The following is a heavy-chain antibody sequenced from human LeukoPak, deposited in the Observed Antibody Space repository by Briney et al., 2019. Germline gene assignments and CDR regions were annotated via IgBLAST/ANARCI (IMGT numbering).Heavy chain of an antibody. CDR1: GYSISSGYY. V-gene: IGHV4-38-2*02. J-gene: IGHJ4*02. CDR3: ARDNSDLDY. D-gene: IGHD4-23*01. Sequence: PSETLSLTCAVSGYSISSGYYWGWIRQPPGKGLEWIGSIYHSGSTYYNPSLKSRVTISVDTSKNQFSLKLSSVTAADTAVYYCARDNSDLDYWGQGTLVTVSS. CDR2: IYHSGST.